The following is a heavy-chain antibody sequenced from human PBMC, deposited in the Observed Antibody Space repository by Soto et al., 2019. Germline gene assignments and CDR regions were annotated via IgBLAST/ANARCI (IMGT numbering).Heavy chain of an antibody. V-gene: IGHV1-2*04. J-gene: IGHJ6*02. Sequence: ASVKVSCKASGYTFTGYYMHWVRQAPGQGLEWMGWINPNSGGTNYAQKFQGWVTMTRDTSISTAYMELSRLRSDDTAVYYCARESGYSYGLYYYYGMDVWGQGTTVTVYS. CDR3: ARESGYSYGLYYYYGMDV. CDR1: GYTFTGYY. D-gene: IGHD5-18*01. CDR2: INPNSGGT.